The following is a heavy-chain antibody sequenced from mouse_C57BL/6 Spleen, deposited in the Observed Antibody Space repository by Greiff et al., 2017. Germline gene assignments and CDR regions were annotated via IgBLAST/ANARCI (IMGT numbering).Heavy chain of an antibody. J-gene: IGHJ3*01. CDR3: ARGYYDYDDGFAY. CDR1: GFTFSDYG. D-gene: IGHD2-4*01. V-gene: IGHV5-17*01. CDR2: ISSGSSTI. Sequence: EVMLVESGGGLVKPGGSLKLSCAASGFTFSDYGMHWVRQAPEKGLEWVAYISSGSSTIYYADTVKGRFTISRDNAKNTLFLQMTSLRSEDTAMXYCARGYYDYDDGFAYWGQGTLVTVSA.